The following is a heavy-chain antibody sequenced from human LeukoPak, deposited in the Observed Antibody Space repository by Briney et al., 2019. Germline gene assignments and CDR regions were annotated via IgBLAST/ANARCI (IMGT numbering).Heavy chain of an antibody. CDR1: GFTFSSSA. Sequence: GGSLRLSCAASGFTFSSSAMSWVRQAPGKGLEWVSSISSSSYIYYADSVKGRFTISRDNAKNSLYLQMNSLRAEDTAVYYCARALGIDIWGQGTMVTVSS. CDR2: ISSSSYI. V-gene: IGHV3-21*01. CDR3: ARALGIDI. J-gene: IGHJ3*02. D-gene: IGHD1-26*01.